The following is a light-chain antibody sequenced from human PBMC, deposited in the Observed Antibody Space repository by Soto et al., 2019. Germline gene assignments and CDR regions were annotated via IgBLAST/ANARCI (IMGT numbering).Light chain of an antibody. CDR1: TGAVTSGHY. J-gene: IGLJ2*01. Sequence: QAVVTKEPSLTVSPGGTVTLTFGSSTGAVTSGHYPYWFQQKPGQAPRTLIYDTSNKHSWTPARFSGSLLGGKAALTLSGAQPEDEAEYYCLLSYSGARSVVFGGGTQLTVL. CDR2: DTS. V-gene: IGLV7-46*01. CDR3: LLSYSGARSVV.